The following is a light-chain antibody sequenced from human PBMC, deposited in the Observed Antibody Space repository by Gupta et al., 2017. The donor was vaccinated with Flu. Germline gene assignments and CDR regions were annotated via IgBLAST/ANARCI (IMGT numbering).Light chain of an antibody. CDR2: VDS. CDR1: AIESKR. V-gene: IGLV3-21*03. CDR3: QVWDTSSDHVV. J-gene: IGLJ2*01. Sequence: SYVLTQPPSVSVAPGKTARITCGGDAIESKRVHWCQQKPGPPPVLLVYVDSDRHSGIPERVSGSNSGTTATLTMSRVEAGDEDDYYCQVWDTSSDHVVFGGGIKLTVL.